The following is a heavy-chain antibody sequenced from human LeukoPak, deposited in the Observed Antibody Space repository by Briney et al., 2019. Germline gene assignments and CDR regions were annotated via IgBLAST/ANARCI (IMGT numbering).Heavy chain of an antibody. V-gene: IGHV3-23*01. Sequence: GGSLRLSCAASGFTFSSYAMNWVRQAPGKGVEWVSVISDSGGTTKYADSVKGRFTISRDNSKNTLYLQMNSLRAEDTAVYYCAKDRGVRGVITRWFDPWGQGTLVTVSS. J-gene: IGHJ5*02. CDR1: GFTFSSYA. CDR3: AKDRGVRGVITRWFDP. CDR2: ISDSGGTT. D-gene: IGHD3-10*01.